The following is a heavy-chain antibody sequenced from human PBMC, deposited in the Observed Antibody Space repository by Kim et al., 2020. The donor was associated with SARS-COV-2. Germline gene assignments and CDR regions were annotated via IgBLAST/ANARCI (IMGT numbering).Heavy chain of an antibody. CDR3: AKAYYYDSSGYYAPLDS. V-gene: IGHV3-23*01. D-gene: IGHD3-22*01. Sequence: KDRFTNPRDNSKNTLYLQMNSLRAEETAVYYCAKAYYYDSSGYYAPLDSWGQGTLVTVSS. J-gene: IGHJ4*02.